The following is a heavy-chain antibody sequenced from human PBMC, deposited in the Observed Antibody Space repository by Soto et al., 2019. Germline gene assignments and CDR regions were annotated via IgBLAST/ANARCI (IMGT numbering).Heavy chain of an antibody. CDR2: IYYSGST. J-gene: IGHJ4*02. Sequence: SETLSLTCTVSGGYINSYYWNWIRQPPGKGLEWIGYIYYSGSTNYNPSLKSRVTISVDKSKNQFSLKVTSLTAADTAVYYCASRDTGTSVDYWGQGTLVTVSS. D-gene: IGHD1-7*01. CDR1: GGYINSYY. V-gene: IGHV4-59*08. CDR3: ASRDTGTSVDY.